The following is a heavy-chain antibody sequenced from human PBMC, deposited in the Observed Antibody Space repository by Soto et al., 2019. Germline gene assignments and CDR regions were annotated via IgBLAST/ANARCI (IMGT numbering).Heavy chain of an antibody. V-gene: IGHV1-18*01. J-gene: IGHJ6*02. CDR1: GYTFSNYG. CDR3: SRFIMVGGWFDPNYYHGTDV. D-gene: IGHD6-19*01. Sequence: QVPLVQSGAEVKKPGASVTVSCKTSGYTFSNYGINWVRQAPGQGLEWMGWISGYNGNTNYAQTVQGRVTMTTDTSTGTVYMELRSLKSDDTAIYYCSRFIMVGGWFDPNYYHGTDVWGQGTTVTVSS. CDR2: ISGYNGNT.